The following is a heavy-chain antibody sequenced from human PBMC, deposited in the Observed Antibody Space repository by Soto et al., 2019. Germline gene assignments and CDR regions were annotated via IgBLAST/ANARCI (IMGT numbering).Heavy chain of an antibody. CDR2: ISYSGYT. V-gene: IGHV4-61*08. CDR1: GGSISSGGYS. CDR3: ARNTEKDGKEGLDY. Sequence: SETLSLTCAVSGGSISSGGYSWSWIRQPPGKGLEWIGYISYSGYTNYKPSLKSRLTMSVDMAKNQFSLKLNSLTAADTAVYYCARNTEKDGKEGLDYWGQGTLVTVSS. J-gene: IGHJ4*02. D-gene: IGHD5-18*01.